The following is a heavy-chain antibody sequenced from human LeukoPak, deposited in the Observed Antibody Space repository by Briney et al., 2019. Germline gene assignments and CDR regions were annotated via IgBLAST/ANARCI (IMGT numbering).Heavy chain of an antibody. J-gene: IGHJ5*02. D-gene: IGHD2-2*01. Sequence: ASVKVSCKASGYTFTSYAMNWVRQAPGQGLEWMGWINTNTGNPTYAQGFTGRFVFSLDTSVSTAYLQISSLKAEDTAVYYCARSIGPIVVVPAAIGNWFDPWGQGTLVTVSS. CDR3: ARSIGPIVVVPAAIGNWFDP. CDR2: INTNTGNP. V-gene: IGHV7-4-1*02. CDR1: GYTFTSYA.